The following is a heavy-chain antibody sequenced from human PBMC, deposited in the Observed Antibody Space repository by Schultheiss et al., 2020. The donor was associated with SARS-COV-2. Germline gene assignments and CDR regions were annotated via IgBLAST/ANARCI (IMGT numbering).Heavy chain of an antibody. J-gene: IGHJ6*02. V-gene: IGHV4-59*12. CDR2: IYYSGST. Sequence: SETLSLTCTVSGGSIISYYWSWIRQPPGKGLEWIGYIYYSGSTNYNPSLKSRVTISVDTSKNQFSLKLSSVTAADTAVYYCARGSGVPSSGMDVWGQGTTVTVSS. D-gene: IGHD3-10*01. CDR3: ARGSGVPSSGMDV. CDR1: GGSIISYY.